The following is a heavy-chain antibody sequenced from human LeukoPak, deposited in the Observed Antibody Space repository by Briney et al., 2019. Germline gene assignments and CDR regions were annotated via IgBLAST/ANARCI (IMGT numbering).Heavy chain of an antibody. CDR3: ARHEVYDRFDP. J-gene: IGHJ5*02. D-gene: IGHD5/OR15-5a*01. V-gene: IGHV4-59*08. CDR2: IFYTGST. Sequence: GSLRLSCAASGLTFKNFAMSWIQQPPGKGLEWIGYIFYTGSTNYNPSLKSRVTISVDTSKNQFSLKVTSVTAADTAVYYCARHEVYDRFDPWGQGTLVTVSS. CDR1: GLTFKNFA.